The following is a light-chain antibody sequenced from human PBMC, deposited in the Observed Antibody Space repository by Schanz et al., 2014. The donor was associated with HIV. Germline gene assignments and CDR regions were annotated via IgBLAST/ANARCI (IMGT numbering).Light chain of an antibody. CDR1: SSDVGSYNL. Sequence: QSALTQPASVSGSPGQSITISCTGTSSDVGSYNLLSWYQQHPGKAPKLMIYEVSKRPSGVSDRFSGSKSGNTASLTISGLQAEDEADYYCSSYAGTTTFVVFGGGTKLTVL. CDR2: EVS. V-gene: IGLV2-23*02. CDR3: SSYAGTTTFVV. J-gene: IGLJ2*01.